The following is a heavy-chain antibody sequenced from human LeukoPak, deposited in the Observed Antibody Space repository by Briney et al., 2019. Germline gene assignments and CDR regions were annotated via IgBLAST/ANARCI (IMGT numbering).Heavy chain of an antibody. V-gene: IGHV4-34*01. D-gene: IGHD2-2*01. Sequence: SETLSLTCAVCGGSFSGYYWSWIRQPPGKGLEWIGEINHSGSTNYNPSLKSRVTISVDTSKNQFSLKLSSVTAADTAVYYCARVVPAATVDYWGQGTLVTVSS. CDR2: INHSGST. CDR1: GGSFSGYY. CDR3: ARVVPAATVDY. J-gene: IGHJ4*02.